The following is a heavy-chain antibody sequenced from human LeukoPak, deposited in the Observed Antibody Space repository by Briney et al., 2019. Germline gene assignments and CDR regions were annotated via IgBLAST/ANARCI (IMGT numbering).Heavy chain of an antibody. D-gene: IGHD3-10*01. V-gene: IGHV4-59*12. Sequence: SETLSLTCAVSGGSISSYYWSWIRQPPGKGLEWIGYIYYSGSTNYNPSLKSRVTISVDTSKNQFSLRLSSVTAADTAVYYCARGGLWFGEDHYYYYGMDVWGQGTTVTVSS. CDR2: IYYSGST. CDR1: GGSISSYY. J-gene: IGHJ6*02. CDR3: ARGGLWFGEDHYYYYGMDV.